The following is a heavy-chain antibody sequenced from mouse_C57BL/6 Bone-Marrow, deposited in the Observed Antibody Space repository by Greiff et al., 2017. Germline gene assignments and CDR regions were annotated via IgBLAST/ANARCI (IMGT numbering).Heavy chain of an antibody. Sequence: DVQLVESGGGLVKPGGSLKLSCAASGFTFSDYGMHWVRQAPEKGLEWVAYISSGSSTIYYADTVKGRFTISRDNAKNTLFLQMTSLRSEDTAMYYCARREPYGNYYAMDYWGQGTSVTVSS. V-gene: IGHV5-17*01. CDR1: GFTFSDYG. CDR2: ISSGSSTI. D-gene: IGHD2-1*01. J-gene: IGHJ4*01. CDR3: ARREPYGNYYAMDY.